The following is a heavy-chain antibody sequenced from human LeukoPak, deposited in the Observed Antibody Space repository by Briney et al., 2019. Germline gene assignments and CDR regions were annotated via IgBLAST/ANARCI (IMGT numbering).Heavy chain of an antibody. Sequence: GGSLRLSCAASGSSFSTHAMHWVRQAPGKGLEWVGVISYDGGDKYYVDSVKGRFTISRDNSKNTLYLQMNSLRAEDTAVYYCAGAIGYFDYWGQGTLVTVSS. D-gene: IGHD2-21*01. CDR1: GSSFSTHA. V-gene: IGHV3-30*03. J-gene: IGHJ4*02. CDR2: ISYDGGDK. CDR3: AGAIGYFDY.